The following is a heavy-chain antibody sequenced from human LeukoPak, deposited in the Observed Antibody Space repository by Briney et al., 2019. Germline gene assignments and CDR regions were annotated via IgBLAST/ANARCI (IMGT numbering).Heavy chain of an antibody. D-gene: IGHD6-13*01. CDR2: IYDSGST. J-gene: IGHJ4*02. V-gene: IGHV4-31*03. Sequence: PSQTLSLTCTVSGDSISSGGYHWNWIRQRPGKGLEWIGYIYDSGSTYYSPSLKSRLTISVDTSKNQFSLRLKSVTAADTAVYYCARVKYTSSWQPVDSWGQGALVTVSS. CDR1: GDSISSGGYH. CDR3: ARVKYTSSWQPVDS.